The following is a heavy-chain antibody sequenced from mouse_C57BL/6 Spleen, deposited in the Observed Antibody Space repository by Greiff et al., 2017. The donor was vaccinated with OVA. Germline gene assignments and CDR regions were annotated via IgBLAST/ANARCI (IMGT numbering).Heavy chain of an antibody. CDR1: GYTFTSYW. V-gene: IGHV1-55*01. D-gene: IGHD1-1*01. CDR2: IYPGSGST. J-gene: IGHJ2*01. Sequence: QVQLQQSGAELVKPGASVKMSCKASGYTFTSYWITWVKQRPGQGLEWIGDIYPGSGSTNYNEKFKSKATLTVDTSSSTAYMQLRRLTSEDSAINYCSRGDYYGISYYFDYWGQGTTLTVSS. CDR3: SRGDYYGISYYFDY.